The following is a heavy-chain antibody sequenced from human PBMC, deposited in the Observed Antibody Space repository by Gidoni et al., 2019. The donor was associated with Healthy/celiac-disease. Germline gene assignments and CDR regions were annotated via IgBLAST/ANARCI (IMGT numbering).Heavy chain of an antibody. Sequence: EVQLVEYGGVVVQLGGSLRLSCEAAGFTLDDYTMHWVRQAPGKGLEWVSLISGDGGSTYYADSVKGRFTISRDNSKHSLYLQMNSLRTEDTALYYCAKDIMGGRGYFDYWGQGTLVTVSS. D-gene: IGHD2-8*01. V-gene: IGHV3-43*01. J-gene: IGHJ4*02. CDR2: ISGDGGST. CDR3: AKDIMGGRGYFDY. CDR1: GFTLDDYT.